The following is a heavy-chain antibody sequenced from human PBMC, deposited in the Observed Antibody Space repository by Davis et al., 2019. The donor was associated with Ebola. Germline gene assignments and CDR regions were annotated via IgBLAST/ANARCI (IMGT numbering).Heavy chain of an antibody. Sequence: GESLKISCVASGFTFSSYVMGWVRQAPGKGLEWVSRIGGSGHTADYGDSVRGRFTVSRDNSENTLYLQMNSLRADDTAVYYCARALLDCSSSTCYTYYYGMDVWGQGTTVTVSS. J-gene: IGHJ6*02. CDR3: ARALLDCSSSTCYTYYYGMDV. CDR1: GFTFSSYV. CDR2: IGGSGHTA. D-gene: IGHD2-2*02. V-gene: IGHV3-23*01.